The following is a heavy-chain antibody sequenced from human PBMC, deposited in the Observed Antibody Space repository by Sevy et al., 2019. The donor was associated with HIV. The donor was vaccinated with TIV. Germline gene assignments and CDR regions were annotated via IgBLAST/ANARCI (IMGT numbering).Heavy chain of an antibody. D-gene: IGHD3-3*01. V-gene: IGHV1-69*13. CDR2: IIPIFGTA. CDR1: GGTFSSYA. Sequence: ASVKVSCKASGGTFSSYAISWVRQAPGQGLEWMGGIIPIFGTANYAQKFQGRVTITADESTSTAYMELSSLRSEDTAVYYCARDGVFWSGYCYYYYGMDVWGQGTTVTVSS. CDR3: ARDGVFWSGYCYYYYGMDV. J-gene: IGHJ6*02.